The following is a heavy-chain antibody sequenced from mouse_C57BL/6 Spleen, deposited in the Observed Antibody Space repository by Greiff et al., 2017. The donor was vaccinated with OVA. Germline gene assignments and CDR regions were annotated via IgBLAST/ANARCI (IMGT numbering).Heavy chain of an antibody. V-gene: IGHV1-59*01. D-gene: IGHD1-1*01. J-gene: IGHJ2*01. CDR1: GYTFTSYW. CDR2: IDPSDSYT. CDR3: AREGINTVRDYFDY. Sequence: VQLQQPGAELVRPGTSVKLSCKASGYTFTSYWMHWVKQRPGQGLEWIGVIDPSDSYTNYNQKFKGKATLTVDTSSSPAYMQLSSLTSEDSAVYYCAREGINTVRDYFDYWGKGTTLTVSS.